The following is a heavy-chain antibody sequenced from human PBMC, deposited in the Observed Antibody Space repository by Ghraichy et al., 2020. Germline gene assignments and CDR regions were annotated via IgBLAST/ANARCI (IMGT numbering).Heavy chain of an antibody. V-gene: IGHV3-23*01. CDR3: AKDKWAKTNDYFDY. J-gene: IGHJ4*02. D-gene: IGHD1-7*01. Sequence: ETLSLTCAASGFTFSSYAMSWVRQAPGEGLEWVSDINGSGMDTYYADSVKGQFTISRDNSKNTLYLQMNSLSAEDTAVYYCAKDKWAKTNDYFDYSGQGTLVTVCS. CDR2: INGSGMDT. CDR1: GFTFSSYA.